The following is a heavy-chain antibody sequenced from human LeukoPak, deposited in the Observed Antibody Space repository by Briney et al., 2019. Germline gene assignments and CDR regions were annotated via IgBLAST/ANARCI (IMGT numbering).Heavy chain of an antibody. Sequence: SETLSLTCTVSGVSISSSNSYWGWIRQPPGKGLEWIGSIYHSGSTYYNPSVKSRVTISVDTSKNQFSLKLRSVTAADTAVYYCARVVQSTDSSGFYLPEYFQHWGQGTLVTVSS. D-gene: IGHD3-22*01. CDR3: ARVVQSTDSSGFYLPEYFQH. V-gene: IGHV4-39*07. CDR2: IYHSGST. J-gene: IGHJ1*01. CDR1: GVSISSSNSY.